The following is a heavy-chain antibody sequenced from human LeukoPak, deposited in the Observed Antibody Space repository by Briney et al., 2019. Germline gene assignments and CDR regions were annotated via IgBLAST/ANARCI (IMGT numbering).Heavy chain of an antibody. D-gene: IGHD2-21*02. V-gene: IGHV4-59*01. Sequence: SSETLSLTCTVSGGSISSYYWSWIRQPPGKGLEWIGYIYYSGSTNYNPSLKSRVTISVDTSKNQFSLKLSSVTAADTAVYYCARLYCGGDCPFDPWGQGTLVTVSS. J-gene: IGHJ5*02. CDR2: IYYSGST. CDR3: ARLYCGGDCPFDP. CDR1: GGSISSYY.